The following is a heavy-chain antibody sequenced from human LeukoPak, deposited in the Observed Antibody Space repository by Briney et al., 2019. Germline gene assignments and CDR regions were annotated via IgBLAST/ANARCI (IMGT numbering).Heavy chain of an antibody. V-gene: IGHV1-24*01. CDR1: GYTLTELS. Sequence: AASVKVSCRVSGYTLTELSMHWVRQAPGKGLEWMGGFDPEDGETIYAQKFQGRVTMTEDTSTDTAYMELSSLRSEDTAVYYYATFAVLRFLEWLPDYWGQGTLVTVSS. CDR3: ATFAVLRFLEWLPDY. D-gene: IGHD3-3*01. CDR2: FDPEDGET. J-gene: IGHJ4*02.